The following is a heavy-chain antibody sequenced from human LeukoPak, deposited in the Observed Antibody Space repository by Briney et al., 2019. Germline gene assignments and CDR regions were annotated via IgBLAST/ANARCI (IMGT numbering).Heavy chain of an antibody. CDR3: ARDAGGWYLFDAFDI. V-gene: IGHV3-7*01. Sequence: GGSLRLSCAASGFTFSSYWMSWVRQAPGKGLELVANIKQDGSEKYYVDSVKGRFTISRDNAKNSLYLQMNSLRAEDTAVYYCARDAGGWYLFDAFDIWGQGTMVTVSS. D-gene: IGHD6-19*01. J-gene: IGHJ3*02. CDR1: GFTFSSYW. CDR2: IKQDGSEK.